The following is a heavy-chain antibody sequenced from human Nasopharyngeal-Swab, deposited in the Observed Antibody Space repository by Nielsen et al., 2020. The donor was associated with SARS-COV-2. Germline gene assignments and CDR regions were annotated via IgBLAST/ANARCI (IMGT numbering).Heavy chain of an antibody. J-gene: IGHJ6*02. Sequence: GGSLRLSCAASGFTINTYWMFWVRQAPGKGLVWVSHIDVDGSTTNYADSVQGRFTISRGNAKNTLSLQMNSLRDEDSAMYYCTRGGYTHSMDVWGQGTTVTVSS. V-gene: IGHV3-74*01. CDR2: IDVDGSTT. D-gene: IGHD5-18*01. CDR3: TRGGYTHSMDV. CDR1: GFTINTYW.